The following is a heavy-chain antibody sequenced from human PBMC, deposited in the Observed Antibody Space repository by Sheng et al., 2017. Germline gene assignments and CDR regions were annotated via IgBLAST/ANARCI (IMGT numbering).Heavy chain of an antibody. CDR3: ARVSVPEADDYGYYYYGMDV. CDR1: GYTFTSYD. D-gene: IGHD4-17*01. J-gene: IGHJ6*02. CDR2: MNPNSGNT. V-gene: IGHV1-8*01. Sequence: QVQLVQSGAEVKKPGASVKVSCKASGYTFTSYDINWVRQATGQGLEWMGWMNPNSGNTGYAQKFQGRVTMTRNTSISTAYMELSSLRSEDTAVYYCARVSVPEADDYGYYYYGMDVWDQGPTV.